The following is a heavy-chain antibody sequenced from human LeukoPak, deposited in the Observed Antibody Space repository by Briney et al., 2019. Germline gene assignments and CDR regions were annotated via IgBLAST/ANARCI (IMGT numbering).Heavy chain of an antibody. CDR2: IRYDGGIK. CDR3: AKSGYNRFDY. D-gene: IGHD5-24*01. J-gene: IGHJ4*02. CDR1: GFTFSTYG. V-gene: IGHV3-30*02. Sequence: PGGSLRLSCAASGFTFSTYGMHWVRQAPGKGLEWVAFIRYDGGIKHYTDAVKGRFTISSDNAKNTLYLQMNSLRADDTAVYYCAKSGYNRFDYWGQGTLVTVSS.